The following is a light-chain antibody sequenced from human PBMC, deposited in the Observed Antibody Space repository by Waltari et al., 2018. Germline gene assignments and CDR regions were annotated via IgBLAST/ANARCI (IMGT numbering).Light chain of an antibody. CDR1: KLGDKY. CDR2: QDT. J-gene: IGLJ2*01. V-gene: IGLV3-1*01. CDR3: QSWDSTTVV. Sequence: SYQLTQSPSVSVSPGQTAPITCSGDKLGDKYVCWYQQKPGQSPVMVIYQDTKRPSGIPDRFSGSNSGNTATLTISGTQALDEADYYCQSWDSTTVVFGGGTKLTVL.